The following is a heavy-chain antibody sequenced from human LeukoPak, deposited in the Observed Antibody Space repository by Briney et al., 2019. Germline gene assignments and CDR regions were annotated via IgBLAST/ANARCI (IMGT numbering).Heavy chain of an antibody. CDR3: ARKGYYILRLDY. CDR1: GGSISSSNW. Sequence: SETLSLTCAVSGGSISSSNWWSWVRQPPGKGLEWIGEIYHSGSTNYNPSLKSRVTISVDKSKNQLSLNLNSVTAADTAVYYCARKGYYILRLDYWGQGALVTVSS. D-gene: IGHD1-26*01. CDR2: IYHSGST. J-gene: IGHJ4*02. V-gene: IGHV4-4*02.